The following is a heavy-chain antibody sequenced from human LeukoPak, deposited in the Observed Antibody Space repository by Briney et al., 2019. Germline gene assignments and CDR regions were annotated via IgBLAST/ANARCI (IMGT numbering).Heavy chain of an antibody. Sequence: GGSLRLSCVGSGFIFSAYWMAWVRQAPGKGPEWVANINEDGGEERYVDSVRGRFTISRDNTKNSLSLQMNSLRDEDTAVYYCAKVINSGFYYYFDYWGQGTLVTVSS. D-gene: IGHD3-22*01. CDR2: INEDGGEE. J-gene: IGHJ4*02. CDR1: GFIFSAYW. V-gene: IGHV3-7*01. CDR3: AKVINSGFYYYFDY.